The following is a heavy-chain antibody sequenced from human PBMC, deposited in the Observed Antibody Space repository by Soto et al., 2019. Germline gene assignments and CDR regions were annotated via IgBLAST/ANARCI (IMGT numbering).Heavy chain of an antibody. J-gene: IGHJ4*02. Sequence: QVQLQESGPGLVKPSETLSLTCTVSGGSISSYYWSWIRQPPGKGLGWIGYIYYSGSTNYNPFLKRRVTISVDTSKNQFSLKLSSVAAADTAVYCCARGAEMATIVDYWGQGTLVTVSS. CDR3: ARGAEMATIVDY. CDR1: GGSISSYY. D-gene: IGHD5-12*01. CDR2: IYYSGST. V-gene: IGHV4-59*01.